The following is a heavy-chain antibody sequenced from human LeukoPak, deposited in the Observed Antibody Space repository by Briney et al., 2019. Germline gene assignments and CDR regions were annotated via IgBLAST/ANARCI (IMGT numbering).Heavy chain of an antibody. Sequence: ASVKVSCKASGYTFTGYYMHWVRQAPGQGLEWMGWINPNSGGTNYAQKLQGRVTMTTDTSTSTAYMELRSLRSDDTAVYYCARDGGYSYGYGFDYWGQGTLVTVSS. D-gene: IGHD5-18*01. V-gene: IGHV1-2*02. CDR1: GYTFTGYY. CDR2: INPNSGGT. CDR3: ARDGGYSYGYGFDY. J-gene: IGHJ4*02.